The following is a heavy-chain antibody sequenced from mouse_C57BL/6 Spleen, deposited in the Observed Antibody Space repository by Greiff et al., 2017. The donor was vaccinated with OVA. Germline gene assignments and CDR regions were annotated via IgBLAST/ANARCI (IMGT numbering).Heavy chain of an antibody. CDR3: ASYGSSYDWYFDV. Sequence: VQLQQSGPELVKPGASVKISCKASGYSFTGYYMNWVKQSPEKSLEWIGEINPSTGGTTYNQKFKAKATLTVDKSSSTAYMQLKSLTSEDSAVYYCASYGSSYDWYFDVWGTGTTVTVSS. CDR2: INPSTGGT. V-gene: IGHV1-42*01. J-gene: IGHJ1*03. CDR1: GYSFTGYY. D-gene: IGHD1-1*01.